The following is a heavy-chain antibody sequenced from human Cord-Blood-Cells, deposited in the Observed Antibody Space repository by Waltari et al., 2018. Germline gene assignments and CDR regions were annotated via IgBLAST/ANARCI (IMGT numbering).Heavy chain of an antibody. D-gene: IGHD3-16*01. CDR2: IYTSGST. V-gene: IGHV4-61*09. CDR1: GGSISSGSYY. J-gene: IGHJ5*02. CDR3: ARAFGEGWFDP. Sequence: QVQLQESGPGLVKPSQTLSLTCTVSGGSISSGSYYWSWIRQPAGKGLEWIGYIYTSGSTNYNPSLKSRVTISVDTSKNQFSLQLSSVTAADTAVYYCARAFGEGWFDPWGQGTLVTVSS.